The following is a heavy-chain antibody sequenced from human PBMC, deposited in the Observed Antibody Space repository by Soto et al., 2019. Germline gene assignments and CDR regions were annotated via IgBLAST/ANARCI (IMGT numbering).Heavy chain of an antibody. J-gene: IGHJ4*02. D-gene: IGHD6-13*01. Sequence: GGSLRLSCAASGFTFSSYAMSWVRQAPGKGLAWVAFIRDSGGSKYYADSVKGRFTISRDNSKNTLYLQMNSLRAEDTAVYYCARGFNSSSWFSELDYWGQGTLVTVSS. CDR1: GFTFSSYA. CDR3: ARGFNSSSWFSELDY. V-gene: IGHV3-23*01. CDR2: IRDSGGSK.